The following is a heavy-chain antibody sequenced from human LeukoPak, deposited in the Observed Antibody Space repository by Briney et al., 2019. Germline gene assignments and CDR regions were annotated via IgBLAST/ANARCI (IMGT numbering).Heavy chain of an antibody. V-gene: IGHV3-30*18. Sequence: PGRSLRLSCAASGFTFSNYGMHWVRQAPGKGLEWVAVISYDGSNKYYADSLKGRFTISRDNSKNTLYLQMNSLRADDTALNYCAKDSYYYDSSGYYPQYYYYYMDVWGKGTTVTVSS. CDR2: ISYDGSNK. CDR3: AKDSYYYDSSGYYPQYYYYYMDV. J-gene: IGHJ6*03. D-gene: IGHD3-22*01. CDR1: GFTFSNYG.